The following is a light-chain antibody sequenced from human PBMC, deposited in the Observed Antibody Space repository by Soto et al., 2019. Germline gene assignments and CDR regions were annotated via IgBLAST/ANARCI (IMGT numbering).Light chain of an antibody. CDR2: DAS. CDR1: QSISHL. Sequence: DIQMTQSPSTLYTSVGDRVTITCRASQSISHLLAWYQQKPGKAPKLLIYDASSLENGISSRFSGSGSGTEFTLTISGLQPDDFATYYCQQYNSDPPWTFGQGT. J-gene: IGKJ1*01. CDR3: QQYNSDPPWT. V-gene: IGKV1-5*01.